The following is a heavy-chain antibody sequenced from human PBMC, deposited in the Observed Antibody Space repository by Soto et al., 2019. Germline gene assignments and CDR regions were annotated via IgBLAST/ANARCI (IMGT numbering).Heavy chain of an antibody. V-gene: IGHV3-23*01. CDR3: ASGSGNYPKYNWFDP. J-gene: IGHJ5*02. CDR1: GFAFSDYA. D-gene: IGHD3-10*01. Sequence: GGSLRLSCAASGFAFSDYAMTWVRQAPGKGLEWVSTISTSDGDTYYADSVKGRFTISRDNSRNTLYLQMSSLRAEDTAVYYCASGSGNYPKYNWFDPWAQGTLVTVSS. CDR2: ISTSDGDT.